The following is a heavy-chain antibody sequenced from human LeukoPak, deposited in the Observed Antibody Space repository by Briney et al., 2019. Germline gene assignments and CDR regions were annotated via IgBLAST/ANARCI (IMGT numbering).Heavy chain of an antibody. V-gene: IGHV3-23*01. CDR3: AVQTTVPNDAFDI. D-gene: IGHD4-17*01. CDR1: GFTFSSYA. CDR2: ISGSGGST. J-gene: IGHJ3*02. Sequence: PGGSLRLSCAASGFTFSSYAVSWVRKAPGKGLEWVSAISGSGGSTYYADSVKGRFTISRDNSKNTLYLQMNSLRAEDTAVYYCAVQTTVPNDAFDIWGQGTMVTVSS.